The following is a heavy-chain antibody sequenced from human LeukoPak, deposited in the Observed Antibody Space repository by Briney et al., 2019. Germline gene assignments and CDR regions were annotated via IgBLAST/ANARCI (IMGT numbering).Heavy chain of an antibody. J-gene: IGHJ4*02. D-gene: IGHD6-13*01. Sequence: SETLSLTCTVSGYSISSSYYWGWIRQPPGKGLEWIGSIYYSGSTYYNPSLKSRVTISVDTSKNQFSLKLSSVTAADTAVYYCARPRSSAEYDYWGQGTLVTVSS. CDR1: GYSISSSYY. CDR3: ARPRSSAEYDY. CDR2: IYYSGST. V-gene: IGHV4-38-2*02.